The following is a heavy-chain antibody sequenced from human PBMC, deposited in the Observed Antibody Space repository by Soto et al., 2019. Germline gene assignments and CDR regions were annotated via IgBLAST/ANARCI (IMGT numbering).Heavy chain of an antibody. D-gene: IGHD3-10*01. CDR2: IRSKAYGGTT. J-gene: IGHJ3*02. CDR3: TRDQVTMVRGVIITGDAFDI. CDR1: GFTFGDYA. Sequence: GGSLRLSCTASGFTFGDYAMSWLRQAPGKGLEWVGFIRSKAYGGTTEYAASVKGRFTISRDDSKSIAYLQMNSLKTEDTAVYYCTRDQVTMVRGVIITGDAFDIWGQGTMVTVSS. V-gene: IGHV3-49*03.